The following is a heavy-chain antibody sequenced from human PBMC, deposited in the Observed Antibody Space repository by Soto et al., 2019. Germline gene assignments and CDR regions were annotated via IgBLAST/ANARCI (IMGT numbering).Heavy chain of an antibody. CDR1: GGSISSGDYY. Sequence: SETLSLTCTVSGGSISSGDYYWSWIRQPPGKGLEWIGYIYYSGSTYYNPSLKSRVTISVDTSKNQFSLKLSSVTAADTAVYYCARVSPLTGYFDYWGQGTLVTVSS. J-gene: IGHJ4*02. CDR3: ARVSPLTGYFDY. V-gene: IGHV4-30-4*01. CDR2: IYYSGST. D-gene: IGHD3-16*01.